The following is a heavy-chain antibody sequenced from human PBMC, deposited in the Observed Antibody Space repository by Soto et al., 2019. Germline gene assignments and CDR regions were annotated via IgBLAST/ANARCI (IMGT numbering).Heavy chain of an antibody. CDR1: CTSFGCYY. CDR2: INHSGST. Sequence: TLFFSCAFDCTSFGCYYCSWICQPPGTGLEWIGEINHSGSTNYNPSLKSRVTISVDTSKNQFSLKLSSVTAADTAVYYCARHGITGSYYDAFDIWGQGTMVT. D-gene: IGHD1-26*01. J-gene: IGHJ3*02. V-gene: IGHV4-34*01. CDR3: ARHGITGSYYDAFDI.